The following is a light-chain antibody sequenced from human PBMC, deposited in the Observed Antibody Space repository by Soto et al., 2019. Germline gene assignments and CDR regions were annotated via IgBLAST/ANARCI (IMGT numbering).Light chain of an antibody. V-gene: IGKV3-20*01. CDR2: GAA. J-gene: IGKJ3*01. Sequence: EIVLTQSPGTLSLSPGERATLSCRASQSVSSSLLVWYQQKPGQAPRLLIYGAASRANGIPDRFSGSGSGTDYTLTISRLEPEDFAVYYCQYCGTSHFTCRPGPKVDIK. CDR1: QSVSSSL. CDR3: QYCGTSHFT.